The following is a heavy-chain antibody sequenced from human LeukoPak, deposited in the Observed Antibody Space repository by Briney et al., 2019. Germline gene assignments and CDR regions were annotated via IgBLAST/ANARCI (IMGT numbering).Heavy chain of an antibody. CDR3: AKGGYTVYYFGY. V-gene: IGHV3-30*18. D-gene: IGHD6-25*01. CDR1: GFTFSSYG. CDR2: ISYDGSNK. Sequence: GRSLRLSCAASGFTFSSYGMHWVRQAPGKGLEWVAVISYDGSNKYYADSVKGRFTISRDNSKNTLYLQMNSLRAEDTAVYYCAKGGYTVYYFGYWGQGTLVTVSS. J-gene: IGHJ4*02.